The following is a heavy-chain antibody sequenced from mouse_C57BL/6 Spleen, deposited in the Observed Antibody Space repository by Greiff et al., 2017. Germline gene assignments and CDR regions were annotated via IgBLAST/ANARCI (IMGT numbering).Heavy chain of an antibody. Sequence: QVQLKESGAELVRPGASVTLSCKASGYTFTDYEMHWVKQTPVHGLEWIGAIDPETGGTAYNQKFKGKAILTADNSSSTAYMELRSLTSEDSAVYYWTRRATVVPTEAMDYWIQGTSVTGST. CDR3: TRRATVVPTEAMDY. CDR2: IDPETGGT. J-gene: IGHJ4*01. V-gene: IGHV1-15*01. CDR1: GYTFTDYE. D-gene: IGHD1-1*01.